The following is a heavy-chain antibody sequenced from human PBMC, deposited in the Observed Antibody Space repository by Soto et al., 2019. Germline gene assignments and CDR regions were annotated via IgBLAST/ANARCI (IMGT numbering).Heavy chain of an antibody. D-gene: IGHD6-19*01. Sequence: QVQLVESGGGVVQPGRSLRLSCAASGFTFSSYAMHWVRQAPGKGLEWVAIISYDGSNSYYRDSVMGRFTISRNNSNNTLFLQMNSLRADDTAVYFCARDEQQRLPRGYFHFWGQGTLVTVSS. V-gene: IGHV3-30*04. J-gene: IGHJ4*02. CDR3: ARDEQQRLPRGYFHF. CDR2: ISYDGSNS. CDR1: GFTFSSYA.